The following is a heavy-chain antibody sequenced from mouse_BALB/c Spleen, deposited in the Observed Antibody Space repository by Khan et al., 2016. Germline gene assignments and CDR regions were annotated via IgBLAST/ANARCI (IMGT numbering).Heavy chain of an antibody. Sequence: EVELVESGGGLVQPGGSRKLSCAASGFTFSRFGMHWVRQAPEKGLEWVAYISCGSSTIYYADTLKGRFTISRDNPKNALFLQMTSLRSEDTAMYYCARGDYGGQGTTLTVSS. CDR1: GFTFSRFG. V-gene: IGHV5-17*02. CDR2: ISCGSSTI. J-gene: IGHJ2*01. CDR3: ARGDY.